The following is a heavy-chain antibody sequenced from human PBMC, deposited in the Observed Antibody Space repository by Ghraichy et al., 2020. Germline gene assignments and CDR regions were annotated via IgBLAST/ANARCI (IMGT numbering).Heavy chain of an antibody. V-gene: IGHV3-23*01. Sequence: GSLNISCAASGFTFGTYAMSWVRQAPGKGLEWVSAISGSGGSTFYADSVKGRFTISRDNSKNTLYVQMNSLRAEDTAVYYCAKVNYYDSSGYFYFYYGMDVWGQGTTVTVSS. J-gene: IGHJ6*02. CDR3: AKVNYYDSSGYFYFYYGMDV. D-gene: IGHD3-22*01. CDR1: GFTFGTYA. CDR2: ISGSGGST.